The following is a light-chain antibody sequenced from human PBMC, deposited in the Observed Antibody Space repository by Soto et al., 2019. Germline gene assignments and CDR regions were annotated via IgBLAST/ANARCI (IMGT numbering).Light chain of an antibody. CDR2: DAS. J-gene: IGKJ1*01. CDR1: QSISSW. Sequence: DIQMTQSPSTLSASLVDIVTITCRASQSISSWLAWYQQKPGKAPKLLIYDASSLESGVPSRFSGSGSGTEFTLTISSLQPDDFATYYCQQYNSYLFGQGTKVDIK. CDR3: QQYNSYL. V-gene: IGKV1-5*01.